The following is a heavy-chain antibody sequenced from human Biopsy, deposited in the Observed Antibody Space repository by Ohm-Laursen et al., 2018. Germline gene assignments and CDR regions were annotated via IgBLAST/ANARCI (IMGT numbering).Heavy chain of an antibody. D-gene: IGHD3-10*01. CDR1: GLSIGTNY. Sequence: SLRLSCAASGLSIGTNYMTWVRQAPGKGLDWVSIIFAGGGRTYYADSVKGRFTISRDISENTVSLQMNSLGAEDTAVYYCARTIMVGGVILNYFDYWGQGTLVTVSS. CDR3: ARTIMVGGVILNYFDY. V-gene: IGHV3-53*01. CDR2: IFAGGGRT. J-gene: IGHJ4*02.